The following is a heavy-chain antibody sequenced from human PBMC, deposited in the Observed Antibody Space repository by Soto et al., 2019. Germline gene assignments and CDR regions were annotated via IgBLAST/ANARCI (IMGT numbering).Heavy chain of an antibody. J-gene: IGHJ6*02. V-gene: IGHV4-39*01. CDR2: IYYSGST. D-gene: IGHD6-19*01. CDR3: ARQGQWLVGAHYYYGMDV. CDR1: GGSIGSSSYY. Sequence: LSLTCTVSGGSIGSSSYYWGWIRQPPGKGLEWIGSIYYSGSTYYNPSLKSRVTISVDTSKNQFSLKLSSVTAADTAVYYCARQGQWLVGAHYYYGMDVWGQGTTVTVSS.